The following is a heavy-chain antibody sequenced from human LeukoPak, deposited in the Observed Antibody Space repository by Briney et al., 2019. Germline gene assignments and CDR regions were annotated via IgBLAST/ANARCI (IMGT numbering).Heavy chain of an antibody. CDR1: GFTFSNYA. CDR2: VSGSGDTT. V-gene: IGHV3-23*01. D-gene: IGHD2-2*01. CDR3: AKNAGLPYCTSTSCPLDP. J-gene: IGHJ5*02. Sequence: PGGSLRLSCAASGFTFSNYAMNWVSQAPGKGLEWVSAVSGSGDTTHYADSVEGRFTISRDNSKKTLYLQMNSLRAEDTALYYCAKNAGLPYCTSTSCPLDPCGQGTLVSVSS.